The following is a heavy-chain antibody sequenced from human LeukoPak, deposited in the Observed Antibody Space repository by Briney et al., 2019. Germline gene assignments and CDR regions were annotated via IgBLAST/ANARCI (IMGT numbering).Heavy chain of an antibody. CDR1: GFTFSSYA. CDR3: CRHGPRDPFTSGTSRVYYGMDV. V-gene: IGHV3-23*01. Sequence: GGSLRLSCAPSGFTFSSYAMSWVRQAPGKGLEWVSSISGSGGSTYYADSVKGRFTISRDNSKNTLYLQTSSLRAEDTAVYYCCRHGPRDPFTSGTSRVYYGMDVWGKGTTVTVSS. J-gene: IGHJ6*04. D-gene: IGHD3-10*01. CDR2: ISGSGGST.